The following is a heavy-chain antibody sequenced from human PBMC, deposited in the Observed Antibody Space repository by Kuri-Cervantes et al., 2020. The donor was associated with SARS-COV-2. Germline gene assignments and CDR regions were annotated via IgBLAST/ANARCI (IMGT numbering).Heavy chain of an antibody. D-gene: IGHD6-19*01. CDR1: GFTVSSNH. CDR3: ARYRSGWSFDY. CDR2: LYSDEP. V-gene: IGHV3-53*01. J-gene: IGHJ4*02. Sequence: GGSLRLSCAASGFTVSSNHMSWVRQGPGKGLEWVSILYSDEPYYADSVKGRFTISSDNSKTTLYLQMNSLRAEDTAVYYCARYRSGWSFDYWGQGTLVTVSS.